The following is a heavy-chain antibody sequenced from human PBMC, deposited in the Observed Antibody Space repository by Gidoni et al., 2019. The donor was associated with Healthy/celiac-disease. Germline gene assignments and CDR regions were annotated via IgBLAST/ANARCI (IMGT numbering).Heavy chain of an antibody. CDR3: ARVGQRYGGNSMGY. CDR2: IKHSGST. V-gene: IGHV4-34*01. D-gene: IGHD4-17*01. J-gene: IGHJ4*02. Sequence: QVQLQQWGAGLLKPSETLSLTCAVYGGSFSGYYWSWIRQPPGKGLEWIGEIKHSGSTNYNPSLKSRVTISVDTSKNQFSLKLSSVTAADTAVYYCARVGQRYGGNSMGYWGQGTLVTVSS. CDR1: GGSFSGYY.